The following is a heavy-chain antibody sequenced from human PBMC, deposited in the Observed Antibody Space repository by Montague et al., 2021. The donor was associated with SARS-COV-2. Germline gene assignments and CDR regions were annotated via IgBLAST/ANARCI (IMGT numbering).Heavy chain of an antibody. Sequence: PALVKPTKTLTLTRTFSGFSLSTSGMRASWIRQPPGKALEWLARIDWDDDRFYSTSLKTRLTISKDTSKNQVVLTMTNMDPVDTATYYCARSYYDILTAYYTPLDYWGQGTLVTVSS. V-gene: IGHV2-70*04. CDR2: IDWDDDR. CDR3: ARSYYDILTAYYTPLDY. J-gene: IGHJ4*02. D-gene: IGHD3-9*01. CDR1: GFSLSTSGMR.